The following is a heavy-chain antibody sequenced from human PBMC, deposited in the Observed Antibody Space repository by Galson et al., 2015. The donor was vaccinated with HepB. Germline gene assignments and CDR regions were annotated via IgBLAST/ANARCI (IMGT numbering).Heavy chain of an antibody. CDR2: ISYDGSNK. J-gene: IGHJ3*02. D-gene: IGHD4-17*01. V-gene: IGHV3-30*04. CDR1: GFTFSSFA. Sequence: SLRLSCAASGFTFSSFAMHWVRQAPGKGLEWVAVISYDGSNKYYADSVKGRFTISRDNPKNTLYLQMNSLRAEDTAVYYCARDDLRENAFDIWGQGTMVTVSS. CDR3: ARDDLRENAFDI.